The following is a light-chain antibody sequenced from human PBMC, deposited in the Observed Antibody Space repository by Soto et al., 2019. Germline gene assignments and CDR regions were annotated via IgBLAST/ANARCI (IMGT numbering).Light chain of an antibody. CDR2: EVA. CDR1: SSDIGFYNY. J-gene: IGLJ1*01. Sequence: QSVLTQPASVSGSPGQSLTISCTGTSSDIGFYNYVSWYQQHPGKAPKLIIYEVAKRPSGVSSRFSGSKSGNTASLTISGLQAEDEADYHCSSYTSTSTLYVFGTGTKLTVL. CDR3: SSYTSTSTLYV. V-gene: IGLV2-14*01.